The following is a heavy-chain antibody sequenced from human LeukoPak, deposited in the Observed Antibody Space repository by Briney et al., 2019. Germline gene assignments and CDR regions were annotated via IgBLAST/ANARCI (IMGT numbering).Heavy chain of an antibody. V-gene: IGHV1-46*01. CDR1: GYTFTSYY. J-gene: IGHJ4*02. CDR2: INPSGGST. D-gene: IGHD6-13*01. Sequence: ASVTVSCKSSGYTFTSYYMYWVRQAPGQGLEWMGIINPSGGSTNYAQKFQGRVTMTRDTSTSTVYMELSSLRSEDTAVYYCAKGGSSWSQKIDYWGQGTLVTLSS. CDR3: AKGGSSWSQKIDY.